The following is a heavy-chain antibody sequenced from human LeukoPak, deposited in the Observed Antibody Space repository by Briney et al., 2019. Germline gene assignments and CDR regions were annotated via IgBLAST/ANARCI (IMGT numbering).Heavy chain of an antibody. Sequence: SETLSLTCTVSGGSISSGFWSWIRQPPGKGLEWIGYIYYSGSTNYNPSLKSRVTISIDTSKSQFSLKLSSVTAADTAVYYCARQAFCSGSSCNPFDYWGQGTLVTVSS. CDR3: ARQAFCSGSSCNPFDY. CDR1: GGSISSGF. J-gene: IGHJ4*02. CDR2: IYYSGST. V-gene: IGHV4-59*08. D-gene: IGHD2-15*01.